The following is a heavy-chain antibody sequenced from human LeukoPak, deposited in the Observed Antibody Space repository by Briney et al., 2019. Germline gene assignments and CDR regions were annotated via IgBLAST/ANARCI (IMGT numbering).Heavy chain of an antibody. V-gene: IGHV3-74*01. CDR3: TRATGSFYGLGY. CDR1: GFTFSSYW. J-gene: IGHJ4*02. D-gene: IGHD1-26*01. Sequence: GGSLRLSCAASGFTFSSYWMHWVRQAPGEGLLWVSRINSDGSVTTYADSVKGRFTISRDNAKNTLYLQMNSLRAEDTAVYYCTRATGSFYGLGYWGQGTLVTVSS. CDR2: INSDGSVT.